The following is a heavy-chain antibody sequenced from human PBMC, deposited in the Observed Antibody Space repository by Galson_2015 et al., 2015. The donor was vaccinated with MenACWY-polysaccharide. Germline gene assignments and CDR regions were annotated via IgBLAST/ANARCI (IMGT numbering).Heavy chain of an antibody. D-gene: IGHD6-19*01. Sequence: SVKFSCKASGYTFTSYDINWGRQSTGQGLQWMGWMNPNSGNTGYAQDFQGRVTMTRNTSISTAYTELNSLRSEDTAVYYCASTKAGTHYFEYWGQGTLLTVSS. J-gene: IGHJ4*02. CDR3: ASTKAGTHYFEY. V-gene: IGHV1-8*01. CDR2: MNPNSGNT. CDR1: GYTFTSYD.